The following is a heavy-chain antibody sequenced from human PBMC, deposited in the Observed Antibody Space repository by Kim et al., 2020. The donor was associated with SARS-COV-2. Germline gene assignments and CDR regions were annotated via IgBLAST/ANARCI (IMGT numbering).Heavy chain of an antibody. J-gene: IGHJ4*02. CDR1: GYTFTNYG. Sequence: ASVKVSCKASGYTFTNYGISWVRQAPGQGLEWMGWISAYNANTNYAQKVQGRITMTTDTSTSTAYMELRSLTSDDTAVYYCTRDYCSGSSCYALGKFDYWGQGPLVTVSS. D-gene: IGHD2-15*01. CDR2: ISAYNANT. V-gene: IGHV1-18*04. CDR3: TRDYCSGSSCYALGKFDY.